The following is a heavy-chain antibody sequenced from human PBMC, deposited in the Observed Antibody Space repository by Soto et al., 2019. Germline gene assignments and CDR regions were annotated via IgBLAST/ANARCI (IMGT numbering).Heavy chain of an antibody. V-gene: IGHV3-23*01. CDR2: ISGSGGST. D-gene: IGHD6-13*01. CDR3: AKDTDAAAGRMDDYFDY. CDR1: GFTFSSYA. Sequence: EVQLLESGGGLVQPGGSLRLSCAASGFTFSSYAMSWVRQAPGKGLEWVSAISGSGGSTYYADSVKGRFTISRDNSKNTRYLQMNSLRAEDTAVYYCAKDTDAAAGRMDDYFDYWGQGTLVTVSS. J-gene: IGHJ4*02.